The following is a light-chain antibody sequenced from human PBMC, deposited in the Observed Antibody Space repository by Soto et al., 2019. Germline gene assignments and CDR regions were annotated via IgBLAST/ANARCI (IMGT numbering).Light chain of an antibody. CDR1: QSITRY. CDR2: AAS. Sequence: DIQMTQSPSSLSASVGDRANITCRASQSITRYLNWYQQKPGKAPKLLIYAASSLHSGVPSRFSGGGSGTDFTLTISRLQPEDFATYYCQQTSRTPKTFGQGTKVDIK. V-gene: IGKV1-39*01. J-gene: IGKJ1*01. CDR3: QQTSRTPKT.